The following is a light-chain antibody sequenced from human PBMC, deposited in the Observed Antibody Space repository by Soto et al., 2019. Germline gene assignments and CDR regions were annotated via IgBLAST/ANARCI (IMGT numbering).Light chain of an antibody. CDR3: SSYAGSNNSV. V-gene: IGLV2-8*01. CDR1: SSDVGGYNY. CDR2: EVS. Sequence: QSVLTQPPSASGSPGQSVTISCTGTSSDVGGYNYVSWYQQHPGKAPKLMVYEVSKQPSGVPDRFSGSKSGNTASLTVSGLQAEDEADYYCSSYAGSNNSVFGTGTKVTVL. J-gene: IGLJ1*01.